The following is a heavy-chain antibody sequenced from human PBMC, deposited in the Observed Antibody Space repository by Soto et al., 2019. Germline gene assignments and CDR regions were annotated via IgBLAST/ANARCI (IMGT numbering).Heavy chain of an antibody. CDR3: AKATYYYDSSGYFYGMDV. D-gene: IGHD3-22*01. J-gene: IGHJ6*02. Sequence: ASVKVSCKASGGTFSSYAISWVRQAPGQGLEWMGGIIPIFGTANYAQKFQGRVTITADESTSTAYMELSSLRSEDTAVYYCAKATYYYDSSGYFYGMDVWGQGTTVTVSS. V-gene: IGHV1-69*13. CDR2: IIPIFGTA. CDR1: GGTFSSYA.